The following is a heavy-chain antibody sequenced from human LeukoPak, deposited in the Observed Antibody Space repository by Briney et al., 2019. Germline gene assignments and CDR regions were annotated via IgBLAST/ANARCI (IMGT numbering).Heavy chain of an antibody. D-gene: IGHD6-13*01. CDR2: ISGSGGSS. CDR3: AKGGGSSWFTSSYSMDV. V-gene: IGHV3-23*01. Sequence: GGSLRLSCAASGFTFSFSAMTWVRQPPGKGLEWVSPISGSGGSSYYADSVKGRFTISRDNSKNTLYLQMNSLRAEDTAVNYCAKGGGSSWFTSSYSMDVWGKGTTVTVSS. CDR1: GFTFSFSA. J-gene: IGHJ6*03.